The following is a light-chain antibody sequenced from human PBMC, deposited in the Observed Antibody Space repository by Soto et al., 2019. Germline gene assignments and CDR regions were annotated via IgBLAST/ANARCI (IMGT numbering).Light chain of an antibody. V-gene: IGLV3-25*02. CDR1: ALPKQY. J-gene: IGLJ1*01. Sequence: SYELTQPPSVSVSPGQTARITCSGEALPKQYAYWYQQKPGQAPVVVIYKDNGRPSGIPERFSGSSSGTTVTLTISGVQAEDESYYYCQSSDSSGRYPYVFGTGTKLTVL. CDR3: QSSDSSGRYPYV. CDR2: KDN.